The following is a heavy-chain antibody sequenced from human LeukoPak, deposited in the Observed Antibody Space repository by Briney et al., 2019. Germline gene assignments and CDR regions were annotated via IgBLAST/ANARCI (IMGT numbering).Heavy chain of an antibody. CDR2: IIPIFGTA. D-gene: IGHD3-3*01. CDR3: ARGDRALRFIRYYYYYGMDV. J-gene: IGHJ6*02. Sequence: SVKVSCKASGGTFSSYAISWVRQAPGQGLEWMGGIIPIFGTANYAQKFQGRVTITADESTSTAYMELSSLRSEDTAVYYCARGDRALRFIRYYYYYGMDVWGQGTTVTVSS. V-gene: IGHV1-69*13. CDR1: GGTFSSYA.